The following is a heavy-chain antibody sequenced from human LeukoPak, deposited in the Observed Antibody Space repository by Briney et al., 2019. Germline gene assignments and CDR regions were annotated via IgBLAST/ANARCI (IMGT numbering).Heavy chain of an antibody. CDR3: ARAGILTGYYLDY. CDR1: GFTLSSFW. Sequence: GGSLRLSCAASGFTLSSFWMSWVRQAPGKGLEWVSVIYSGGSTYNADSVKGRFTISRDNSKNTLYLQMNSLRAEDTAVYYCARAGILTGYYLDYWGQGTPVTVSS. D-gene: IGHD3-9*01. CDR2: IYSGGST. V-gene: IGHV3-66*01. J-gene: IGHJ4*02.